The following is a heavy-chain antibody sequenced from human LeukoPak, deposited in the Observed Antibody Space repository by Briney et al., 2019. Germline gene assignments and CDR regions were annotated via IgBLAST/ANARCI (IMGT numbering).Heavy chain of an antibody. V-gene: IGHV1-18*01. D-gene: IGHD2-2*02. Sequence: ASVKVSCKASGYTFTSYGISWVRQAPGQGLEWMGWISAYNGNTNYAQKLQGRVTMTTDTSTSTAYMELSRLRSDDTAVYYCASGYCSSTSCYNYYYYMDVWGKGTTVTVSS. J-gene: IGHJ6*03. CDR3: ASGYCSSTSCYNYYYYMDV. CDR2: ISAYNGNT. CDR1: GYTFTSYG.